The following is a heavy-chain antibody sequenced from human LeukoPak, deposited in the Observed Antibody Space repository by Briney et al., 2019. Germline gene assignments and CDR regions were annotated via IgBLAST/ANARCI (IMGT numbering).Heavy chain of an antibody. J-gene: IGHJ5*02. Sequence: ASVKVSCEASGYTFTSYAMNWVRQAPGQGLEWMGWINTNTGNPTYAQGFTGRFVFSLDTSVSTAYLQISSLKAEDTAVYYCARIRIGQQLDVNWFDPWGQGTLVTVSS. CDR1: GYTFTSYA. V-gene: IGHV7-4-1*02. CDR3: ARIRIGQQLDVNWFDP. CDR2: INTNTGNP. D-gene: IGHD6-13*01.